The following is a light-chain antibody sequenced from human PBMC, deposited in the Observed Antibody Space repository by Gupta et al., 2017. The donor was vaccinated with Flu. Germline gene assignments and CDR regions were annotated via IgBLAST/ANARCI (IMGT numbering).Light chain of an antibody. Sequence: AIRMTQSPSSFSASTGDRVTITCRASQGISSYLAWYPQKPGKAPKLLIYAASTLQSGVPSRFSGSGSGTDFTLTISCLQSEDFATYYCQQYDSYPRTFGQGTKVEIK. J-gene: IGKJ1*01. CDR1: QGISSY. V-gene: IGKV1-8*01. CDR3: QQYDSYPRT. CDR2: AAS.